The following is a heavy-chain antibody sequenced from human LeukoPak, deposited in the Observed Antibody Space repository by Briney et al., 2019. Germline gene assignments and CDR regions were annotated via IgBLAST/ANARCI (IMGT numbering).Heavy chain of an antibody. D-gene: IGHD5-18*01. CDR1: GYTFTHYY. CDR2: INPSGGGT. V-gene: IGHV1-46*01. Sequence: GASVNVSCMASGYTFTHYYIHWVGQAPGQEREGMGIINPSGGGTNYEQQSQGRVTMTRDTSTSKVYMELSSLRSDDTAVYYCAREIGPRQLHLWEAAFDFWGQGTLVTVSS. J-gene: IGHJ4*02. CDR3: AREIGPRQLHLWEAAFDF.